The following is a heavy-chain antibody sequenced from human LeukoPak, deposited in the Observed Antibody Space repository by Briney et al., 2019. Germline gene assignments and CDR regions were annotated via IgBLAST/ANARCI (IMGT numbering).Heavy chain of an antibody. J-gene: IGHJ5*02. CDR2: IYYSGST. CDR3: ARCGSGWYADNWFDP. V-gene: IGHV4-39*01. CDR1: GGSISSSSYY. D-gene: IGHD6-19*01. Sequence: PSETLSLTCTVSGGSISSSSYYWGWIRQPPGKGLEWIGSIYYSGSTYYNPSLKSRVTISVDTSKNQFSLKLSSVTAADTAVYYCARCGSGWYADNWFDPWGQGTLVTVSS.